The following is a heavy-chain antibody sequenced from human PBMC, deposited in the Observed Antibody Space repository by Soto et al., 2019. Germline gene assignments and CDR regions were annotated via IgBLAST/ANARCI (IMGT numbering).Heavy chain of an antibody. CDR1: GFTVSSNY. J-gene: IGHJ4*02. D-gene: IGHD3-22*01. Sequence: GGSLRLSCAASGFTVSSNYMSWVRQAPGKGLEWVSVIYSGGSTYYADSVKGRFTISRDNSKDTLYLQMNSLRAEDTAVYYCAREDYYDSSGYYGYWGQGTLVTVSS. CDR2: IYSGGST. CDR3: AREDYYDSSGYYGY. V-gene: IGHV3-53*01.